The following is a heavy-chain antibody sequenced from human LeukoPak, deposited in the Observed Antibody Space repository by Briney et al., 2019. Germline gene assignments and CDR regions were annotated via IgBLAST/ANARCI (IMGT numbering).Heavy chain of an antibody. D-gene: IGHD6-13*01. J-gene: IGHJ4*02. CDR2: ISPNSGGT. V-gene: IGHV1-2*02. CDR3: ARRSSWFSLNY. Sequence: GASVKVSCKASGYTFSAYYIHWVRQAPGQGLEWMGWISPNSGGTDYAQKFQGRVTMTRDTSTSTVYLELSSLRSDDTAVYFCARRSSWFSLNYWGQGTLVTVSS. CDR1: GYTFSAYY.